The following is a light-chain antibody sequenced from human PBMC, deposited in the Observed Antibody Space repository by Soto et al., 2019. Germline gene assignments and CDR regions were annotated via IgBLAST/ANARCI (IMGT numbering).Light chain of an antibody. CDR3: NQTLQAPQLT. CDR2: LTS. Sequence: IVMTQSPLSLPVTPGEPASISCRSSQSLLHSNGYTYLDWYLQKPGQSPQLLIYLTSSRASGGPDRVSGSGSSTKFTPKIRKSEAEDGGGLFRNQTLQAPQLTFGGGTKVEIK. CDR1: QSLLHSNGYTY. J-gene: IGKJ4*01. V-gene: IGKV2-28*01.